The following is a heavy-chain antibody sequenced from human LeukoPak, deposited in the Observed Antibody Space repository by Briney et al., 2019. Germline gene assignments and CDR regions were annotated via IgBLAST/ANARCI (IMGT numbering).Heavy chain of an antibody. CDR1: GGSFGNYY. D-gene: IGHD1-26*01. V-gene: IGHV4-34*01. CDR2: INHSGST. Sequence: TSETLSLTCAVYGGSFGNYYWSYIRQPPGKGLEWIGEINHSGSTNYNPSLKSRVTISVDTSKNQFSLKLSSVTAADTAVYYCARGTPYGSGSWALDRPFDYWGQGTLVTVSS. J-gene: IGHJ4*02. CDR3: ARGTPYGSGSWALDRPFDY.